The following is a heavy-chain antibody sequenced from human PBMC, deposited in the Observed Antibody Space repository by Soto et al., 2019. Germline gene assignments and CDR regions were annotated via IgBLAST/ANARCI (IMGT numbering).Heavy chain of an antibody. CDR1: GFDFSGST. CDR3: FRENYSSYHGMDV. J-gene: IGHJ6*02. Sequence: EVQLVESGGGLVLPGGSLTLSCAGSGFDFSGSTIHWVRQASGKGLEWVGRIRSKDNSYATAYAVSVKGRFFISRDDSKTTAYLQMNSLKIDDTAVYYCFRENYSSYHGMDVWGQGTTVTVSS. CDR2: IRSKDNSYAT. V-gene: IGHV3-73*02.